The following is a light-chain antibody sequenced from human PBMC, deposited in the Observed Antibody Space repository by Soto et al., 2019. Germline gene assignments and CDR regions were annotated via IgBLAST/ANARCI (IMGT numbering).Light chain of an antibody. CDR1: SSDVGDYNY. J-gene: IGLJ2*01. Sequence: QSALTQPASVSGSPGQSITISCTGTSSDVGDYNYVSWYQQHPGKAPKLMIYDVTNRPSGVSNRFSGSKSGNTASLTISGLQAEDEADYYCRSYTSSSTLVVFGGGTKLTVL. V-gene: IGLV2-14*01. CDR3: RSYTSSSTLVV. CDR2: DVT.